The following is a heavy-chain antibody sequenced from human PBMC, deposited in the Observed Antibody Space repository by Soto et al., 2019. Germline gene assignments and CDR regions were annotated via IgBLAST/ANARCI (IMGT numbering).Heavy chain of an antibody. Sequence: SETLSLTCTVSGGSISSYYWSWIRQPPGKGLEWIGYIYYSGSTNYNPSLKSRVTISVDTSKNQFSLKLSSVTAADTAVYYCARGVDFWSGYTSYYYYGMDVWGQGTTVTVSS. CDR3: ARGVDFWSGYTSYYYYGMDV. CDR2: IYYSGST. J-gene: IGHJ6*02. D-gene: IGHD3-3*01. CDR1: GGSISSYY. V-gene: IGHV4-59*01.